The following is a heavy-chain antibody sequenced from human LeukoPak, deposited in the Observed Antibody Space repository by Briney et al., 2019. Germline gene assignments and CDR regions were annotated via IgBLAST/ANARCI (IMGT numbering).Heavy chain of an antibody. CDR3: ARSARLMKGVVEVTALDD. CDR2: IDSSGSTI. V-gene: IGHV3-48*03. J-gene: IGHJ4*02. D-gene: IGHD3-3*01. Sequence: GGSLRLSCAASGFTFSSYEMNWVRQAPGKGLEWVSYIDSSGSTIHYADSVKGRFTISRDNAKNSLYLQMNSLRAEDTAVYHCARSARLMKGVVEVTALDDWGQGTLVTVSS. CDR1: GFTFSSYE.